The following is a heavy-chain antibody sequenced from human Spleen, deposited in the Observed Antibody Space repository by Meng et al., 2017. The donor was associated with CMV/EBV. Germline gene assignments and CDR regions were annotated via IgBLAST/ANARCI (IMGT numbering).Heavy chain of an antibody. J-gene: IGHJ4*02. V-gene: IGHV3-69-1*01. D-gene: IGHD1-20*01. CDR1: GVTFTNLW. CDR3: VRDYNWVFDS. Sequence: GGSLRLSCVASGVTFTNLWMTWVRQAPGKGLEWISYSAYSEVYADSVRGRFTISRDKAMKSFYLQMDGLRIDDTAVYYCVRDYNWVFDSWGQGTLVTVSS. CDR2: SAYSE.